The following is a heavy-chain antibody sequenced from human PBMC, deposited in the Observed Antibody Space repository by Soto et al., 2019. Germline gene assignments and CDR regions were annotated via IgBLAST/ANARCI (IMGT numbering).Heavy chain of an antibody. J-gene: IGHJ2*01. CDR2: INAGNGNT. D-gene: IGHD4-4*01. CDR3: ARDITVTTPDWYFDL. Sequence: QVPLVQSGAEVKKPGASVKVSCKASGYTFTSYAMHWVRQAPGQRLEWMGWINAGNGNTKYSQKFQGRVTITRDTSASTAYMELSSLRSEDTAVYYCARDITVTTPDWYFDLWGRGTLVTVSS. V-gene: IGHV1-3*01. CDR1: GYTFTSYA.